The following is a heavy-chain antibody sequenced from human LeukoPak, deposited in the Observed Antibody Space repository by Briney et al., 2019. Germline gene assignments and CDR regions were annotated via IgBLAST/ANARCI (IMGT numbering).Heavy chain of an antibody. J-gene: IGHJ4*02. CDR1: GFTFTSYE. CDR2: ISTSGSNI. D-gene: IGHD4-23*01. Sequence: GGSLRLSCAASGFTFTSYEMNWVRQAPGKGLEWVSYISTSGSNIYYGDSVKGRFTISRDNAKNSLYLQMNSLSVEDTAVYYCTRDRSVGYFDYWGQGTLVTVSS. CDR3: TRDRSVGYFDY. V-gene: IGHV3-48*03.